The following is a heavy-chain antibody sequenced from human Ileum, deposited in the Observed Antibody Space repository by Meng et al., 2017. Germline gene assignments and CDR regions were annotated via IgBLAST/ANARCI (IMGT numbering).Heavy chain of an antibody. J-gene: IGHJ4*02. CDR1: GVSISSAIW. V-gene: IGHV4-4*02. D-gene: IGHD1-14*01. CDR3: AKAAAYNLDI. CDR2: IFQSGST. Sequence: QVRLGGSGPGLVKPSGTLSLTCAVSGVSISSAIWWGWVRQPPGKGLEWLGEIFQSGSTNYNPSLKSRVSISVDKSKNHLSLSLSSVTAADTAVYYCAKAAAYNLDIWGQGALVTVSS.